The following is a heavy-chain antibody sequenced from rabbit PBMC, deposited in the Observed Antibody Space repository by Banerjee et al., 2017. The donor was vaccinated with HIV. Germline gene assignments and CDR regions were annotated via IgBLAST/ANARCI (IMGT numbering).Heavy chain of an antibody. CDR1: GFSFSNKYV. J-gene: IGHJ4*01. CDR2: IYGGSSGST. D-gene: IGHD6-1*01. Sequence: QQQLEESGGGLVKPEGSLTITCTASGFSFSNKYVMCWVRQAPGKGLEWIACIYGGSSGSTWYASWAKGRFTISKTSSTTVTLQMTSLTAADTSTYFCARGYIYGDLTDAYYFDLWGPGTLVTVS. CDR3: ARGYIYGDLTDAYYFDL. V-gene: IGHV1S45*01.